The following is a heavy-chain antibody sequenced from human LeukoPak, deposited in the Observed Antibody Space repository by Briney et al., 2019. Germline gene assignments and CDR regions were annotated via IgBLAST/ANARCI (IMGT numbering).Heavy chain of an antibody. Sequence: GGSLRLSCATSGFTFSKAWMTWVRQAPGKGLEWVGRIKSKTDGGATDYAAPVKGRFTTSTDDSKTTLYLQMNSLKTEDTAVYYCTTVAYNSLFFRGQGTLVTVSS. D-gene: IGHD2/OR15-2a*01. V-gene: IGHV3-15*01. CDR3: TTVAYNSLFF. CDR2: IKSKTDGGAT. J-gene: IGHJ4*02. CDR1: GFTFSKAW.